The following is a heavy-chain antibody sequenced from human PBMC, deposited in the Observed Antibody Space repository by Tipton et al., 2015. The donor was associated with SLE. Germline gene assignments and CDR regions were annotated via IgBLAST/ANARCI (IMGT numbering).Heavy chain of an antibody. V-gene: IGHV4-34*01. CDR2: ITHSDNT. J-gene: IGHJ3*02. CDR3: ASGILTGYAAFDI. D-gene: IGHD3-9*01. CDR1: GGSFTGYH. Sequence: TLSLTCTLSGGSFTGYHWGWVRQPPGKGLEWIGDITHSDNTNYNPSLDSRVTISLDRSKSQLSLRLSSVTAADTAVYYCASGILTGYAAFDIWGPGTMVTVSS.